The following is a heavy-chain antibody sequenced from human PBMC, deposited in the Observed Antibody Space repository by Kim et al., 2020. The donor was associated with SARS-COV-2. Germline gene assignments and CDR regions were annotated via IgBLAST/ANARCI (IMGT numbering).Heavy chain of an antibody. CDR1: GFTVSSNY. CDR2: IYSGGSK. CDR3: SRENRNRSGYQVLDY. J-gene: IGHJ4*02. Sequence: GGSLRLSCAASGFTVSSNYMSWVRQAPGKGLEWVSVIYSGGSKYYADSVKGRFTISRDNSKNTLYLQMNSLRAEDTAVYYCSRENRNRSGYQVLDYWGQGTLVTVSS. D-gene: IGHD3-22*01. V-gene: IGHV3-66*01.